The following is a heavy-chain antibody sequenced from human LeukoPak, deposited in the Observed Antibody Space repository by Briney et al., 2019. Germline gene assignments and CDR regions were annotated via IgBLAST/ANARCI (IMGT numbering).Heavy chain of an antibody. CDR2: IKQDGSEK. D-gene: IGHD3-10*01. Sequence: GGSLRLSCAASGFTFSSYWMSWVRQAPGKGLEWVANIKQDGSEKYYVDSLKGRFTIPRDNAKNSLYLQMNSLRAEDTAVYYCARQAESGSYFSDAFDFWGQGTMVTVSS. J-gene: IGHJ3*01. CDR1: GFTFSSYW. CDR3: ARQAESGSYFSDAFDF. V-gene: IGHV3-7*01.